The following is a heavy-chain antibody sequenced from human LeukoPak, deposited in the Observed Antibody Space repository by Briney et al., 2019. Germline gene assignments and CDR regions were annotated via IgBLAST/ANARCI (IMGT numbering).Heavy chain of an antibody. CDR1: GYTFTGYY. CDR2: INPNSGGT. Sequence: GASVKVSCKASGYTFTGYYMHWVRQAPGQGLEWMGWINPNSGGTNYAQKFQGRVTMTRDTSISTAYLQWSSLKASDTAMYYCARRLLSSGWSYDYGMDVWGQGTTVTVSS. D-gene: IGHD6-19*01. CDR3: ARRLLSSGWSYDYGMDV. V-gene: IGHV1-2*02. J-gene: IGHJ6*02.